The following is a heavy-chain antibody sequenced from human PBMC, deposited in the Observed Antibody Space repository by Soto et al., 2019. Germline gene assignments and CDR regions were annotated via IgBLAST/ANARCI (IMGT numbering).Heavy chain of an antibody. Sequence: SETLSLTSAVLGGSMSSGGFSWSWIRQPPGKGLEWIGYIYYTGIAYYNPSLKSRVSISIDRSKNQFSLNLSSVTAADTAVYYCARELAYYFDHWGQGSLVTVSS. J-gene: IGHJ4*02. V-gene: IGHV4-30-2*01. CDR2: IYYTGIA. D-gene: IGHD2-21*01. CDR1: GGSMSSGGFS. CDR3: ARELAYYFDH.